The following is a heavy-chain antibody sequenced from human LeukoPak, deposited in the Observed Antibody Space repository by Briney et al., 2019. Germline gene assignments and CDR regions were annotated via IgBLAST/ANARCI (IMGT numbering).Heavy chain of an antibody. CDR1: GYTFTSYD. J-gene: IGHJ4*02. CDR3: ARGGIGGYRENN. Sequence: GASVKDSCKASGYTFTSYDINWVRQATGQGRAWMGWMNPNSGNTGYAQKFQGRATMTRNTSISTAYMELSSLRSEDTAVYYCARGGIGGYRENNWGQGTLVTVSS. V-gene: IGHV1-8*01. D-gene: IGHD5-12*01. CDR2: MNPNSGNT.